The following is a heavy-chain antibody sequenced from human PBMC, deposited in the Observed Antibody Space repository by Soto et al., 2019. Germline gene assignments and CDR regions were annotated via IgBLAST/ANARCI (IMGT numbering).Heavy chain of an antibody. V-gene: IGHV1-18*01. D-gene: IGHD6-13*01. CDR3: ARAWGIAAAGTSHFDY. CDR1: GYTFTSYG. CDR2: ISAYNGNT. J-gene: IGHJ4*02. Sequence: ASVKVSCKASGYTFTSYGISWVRQAPGQGLEWMGWISAYNGNTNYAQKLQGRVTMTTDTSTSTAYMELRSLRSDDTAVYYCARAWGIAAAGTSHFDYWGQGTLVTVSS.